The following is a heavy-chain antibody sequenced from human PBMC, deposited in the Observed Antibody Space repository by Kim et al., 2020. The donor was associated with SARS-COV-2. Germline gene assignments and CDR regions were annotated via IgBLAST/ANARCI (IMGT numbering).Heavy chain of an antibody. D-gene: IGHD6-19*01. CDR1: GGSISSSSYY. CDR2: IYYSGST. Sequence: SETLSLTCTVSGGSISSSSYYWGWIRQPPGKGLEWIGSIYYSGSTYYNPSLKSRVTISVDTSKNQFSLKLSSVTAADTAVYYCARLHSSGWLFDYWGQGTLVTVSS. V-gene: IGHV4-39*01. J-gene: IGHJ4*02. CDR3: ARLHSSGWLFDY.